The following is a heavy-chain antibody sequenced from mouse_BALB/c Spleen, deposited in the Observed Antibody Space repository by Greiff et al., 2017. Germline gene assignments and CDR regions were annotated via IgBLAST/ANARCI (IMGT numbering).Heavy chain of an antibody. Sequence: EVQLQESGPELVKPGASVKMSCKASGYTFTSYVMHWVKQKPGQGLEWIGYINPYNDGTKYNEKFKGKATLTSDKSSSTAYMELISLTSEDSAVYYCARDGYPWYFDVWGAGTTVTVSS. CDR1: GYTFTSYV. V-gene: IGHV1-14*01. D-gene: IGHD2-2*01. CDR3: ARDGYPWYFDV. CDR2: INPYNDGT. J-gene: IGHJ1*01.